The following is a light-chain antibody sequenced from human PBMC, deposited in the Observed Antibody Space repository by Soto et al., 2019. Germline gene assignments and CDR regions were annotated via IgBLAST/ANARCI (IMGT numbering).Light chain of an antibody. Sequence: IQMTQSPSFLSASVGDRVTITCRASQSIGKHSNWYQQKPGKAPKFLIYGASTLQSGVPSGFTGSGSGTDFTLTVNSLQAEDFATYYCQQSYTSPTTFGQGTRLEIK. CDR2: GAS. J-gene: IGKJ5*01. V-gene: IGKV1-39*01. CDR1: QSIGKH. CDR3: QQSYTSPTT.